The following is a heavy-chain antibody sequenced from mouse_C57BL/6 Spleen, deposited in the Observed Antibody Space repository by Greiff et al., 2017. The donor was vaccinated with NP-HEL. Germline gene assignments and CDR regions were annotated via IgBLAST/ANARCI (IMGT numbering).Heavy chain of an antibody. D-gene: IGHD2-10*02. V-gene: IGHV3-6*01. CDR3: ARSIPYAMDY. J-gene: IGHJ4*01. CDR2: ISYDGSN. Sequence: EVQLVESGPGLVKPSQSLSLTCSVTGYSITSGYYWNWIRQFPGNKLEWMGYISYDGSNNYNPSLKNRISITRDTSKNQFFLKLNSVTTEDTATYYCARSIPYAMDYWGQGTSVTVSS. CDR1: GYSITSGYY.